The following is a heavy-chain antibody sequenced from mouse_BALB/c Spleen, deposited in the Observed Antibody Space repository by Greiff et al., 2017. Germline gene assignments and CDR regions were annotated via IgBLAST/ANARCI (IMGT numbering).Heavy chain of an antibody. CDR2: ISSGSSTI. Sequence: EVKVVESGGGLVQPGGSRKLSCAASGFTFSSFGMHWVRQAPEKGLEWVAYISSGSSTIYYADTVKGRFTISRDNPKNTLFLQMTSLRSEDTAMYYCARSDGYYYAMDYWGQGTSVTVSS. CDR3: ARSDGYYYAMDY. V-gene: IGHV5-17*02. J-gene: IGHJ4*01. CDR1: GFTFSSFG. D-gene: IGHD2-3*01.